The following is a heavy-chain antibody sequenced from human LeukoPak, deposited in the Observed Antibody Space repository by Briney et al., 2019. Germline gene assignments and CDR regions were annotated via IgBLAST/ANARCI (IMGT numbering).Heavy chain of an antibody. V-gene: IGHV3-30*02. D-gene: IGHD4-11*01. J-gene: IGHJ4*02. CDR2: IRYDGSNK. CDR1: GFTFRSYG. CDR3: AKGSYIGSNSYYFDY. Sequence: GRSLRLSRAASGFTFRSYGMHWVRQAPGKGLEWGAYIRYDGSNKYYADSVKGRFTISRDNSKNSLYLQMNSLRAEDTAVYYCAKGSYIGSNSYYFDYWGQGTLVTVSS.